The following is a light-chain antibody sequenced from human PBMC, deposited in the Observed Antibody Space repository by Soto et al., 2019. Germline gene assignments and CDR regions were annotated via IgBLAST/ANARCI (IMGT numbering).Light chain of an antibody. V-gene: IGKV1-9*01. Sequence: DIQLTQSPSFLSLSSGESATITCRASQGIGSYLAWYQQTPGQAPRLLIYAASTLPSGVPSRFSGSGSGTDFTLTISSLQPEDVATYYCQKYNSAPRTFGQGTKVDIK. J-gene: IGKJ1*01. CDR1: QGIGSY. CDR3: QKYNSAPRT. CDR2: AAS.